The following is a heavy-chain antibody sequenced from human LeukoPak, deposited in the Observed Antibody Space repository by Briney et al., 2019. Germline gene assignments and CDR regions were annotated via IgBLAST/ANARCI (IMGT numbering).Heavy chain of an antibody. CDR1: GFTFSSYA. D-gene: IGHD2-21*02. V-gene: IGHV3-30*01. CDR2: ISYDGSNK. J-gene: IGHJ4*02. CDR3: ARDSLVVTAIPVGHIDY. Sequence: PGRSLRLSCAASGFTFSSYAMHWVRQAPGKGLEWVAVISYDGSNKYYADSVKGRFTISRDNSKNTLYLQMNSLRAEDTAVYYCARDSLVVTAIPVGHIDYWGQGTLVTVSS.